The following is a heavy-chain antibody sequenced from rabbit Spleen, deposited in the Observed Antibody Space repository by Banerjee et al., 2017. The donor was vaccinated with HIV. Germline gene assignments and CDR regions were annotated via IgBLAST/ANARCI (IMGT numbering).Heavy chain of an antibody. CDR2: IETGSSGFT. Sequence: VESGGALVKPGASLTLTCIASGVSFGGDSYMCWVRQAPGKGLEWIACIETGSSGFTYFASWAKGRFTISKPSSTTVTLQMTSLTAADTATYFCARNYVNAFDPWGPGTLVTVS. D-gene: IGHD1-1*01. V-gene: IGHV1S40*01. CDR1: GVSFGGDSY. J-gene: IGHJ2*01. CDR3: ARNYVNAFDP.